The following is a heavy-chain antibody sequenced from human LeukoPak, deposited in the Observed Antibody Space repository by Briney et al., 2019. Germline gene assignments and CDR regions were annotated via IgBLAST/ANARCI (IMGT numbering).Heavy chain of an antibody. J-gene: IGHJ6*03. CDR2: VNSDGTGT. CDR3: IRTLIVATSPYMDV. Sequence: GGSLRLSCAASGFTFSSYWMHWVRQAPGKGLVWVSRVNSDGTGTTYADSVEGRFTISRDNAKNTVYLQMHSRRAEDTAIYYCIRTLIVATSPYMDVWGKGTTVTVSS. V-gene: IGHV3-74*01. D-gene: IGHD5-12*01. CDR1: GFTFSSYW.